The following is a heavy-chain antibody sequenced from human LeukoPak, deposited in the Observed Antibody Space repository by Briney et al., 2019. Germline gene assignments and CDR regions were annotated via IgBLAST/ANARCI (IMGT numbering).Heavy chain of an antibody. CDR2: INPNSGGT. CDR1: GYTFTSYY. V-gene: IGHV1-2*06. J-gene: IGHJ4*02. D-gene: IGHD6-6*01. Sequence: ASGKVSCKASGYTFTSYYMHWVRQAPGQGLEWMGRINPNSGGTNYAQKFQGRVTMTRDTSISTAYMELSRLRSDDTAVYYCARGSEYSSSSFDFWGQGTLVTVSS. CDR3: ARGSEYSSSSFDF.